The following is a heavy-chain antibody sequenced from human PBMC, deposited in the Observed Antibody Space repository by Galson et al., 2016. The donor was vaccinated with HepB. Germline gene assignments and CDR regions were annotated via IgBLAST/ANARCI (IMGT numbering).Heavy chain of an antibody. CDR3: ARKLRGSGYDY. J-gene: IGHJ4*02. CDR2: ISDSGRST. Sequence: SLRLSCAASGFSFSTYEMNWIRQTPGKGLEWVSYISDSGRSTHYIDSVEGRYTISRDNAKDTLDLQMNSLRADDTAVYYCARKLRGSGYDYWGQGTLGTVSS. V-gene: IGHV3-48*03. D-gene: IGHD5-12*01. CDR1: GFSFSTYE.